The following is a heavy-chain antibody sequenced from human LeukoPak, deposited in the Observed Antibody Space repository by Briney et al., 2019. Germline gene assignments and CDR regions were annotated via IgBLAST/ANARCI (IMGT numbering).Heavy chain of an antibody. J-gene: IGHJ5*02. CDR3: ARAEGAVISREEEWFDP. D-gene: IGHD2-21*01. Sequence: SETLSLTCTVSGGSISSGDYYWSWIRQPPGKGLEWIGYIYYSGSTYYNPSLKSRVTISVDTSKNQFSLKLSSVTAADTAVYYCARAEGAVISREEEWFDPWGQGTLVTVSS. CDR2: IYYSGST. CDR1: GGSISSGDYY. V-gene: IGHV4-30-4*01.